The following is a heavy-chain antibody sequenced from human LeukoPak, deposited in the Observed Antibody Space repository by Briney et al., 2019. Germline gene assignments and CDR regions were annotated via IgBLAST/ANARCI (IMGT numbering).Heavy chain of an antibody. Sequence: GGPLRLSCAASVFSFSTYDMHWVRQATGKGLEWVSAIGTAGDTYYPGSVKGRFTISRENAKNSLYLQMNSLRAEDTAVYYCARVNYTDYVEAFDIWGQGTMVTVSS. J-gene: IGHJ3*02. CDR1: VFSFSTYD. CDR3: ARVNYTDYVEAFDI. V-gene: IGHV3-13*01. D-gene: IGHD4-11*01. CDR2: IGTAGDT.